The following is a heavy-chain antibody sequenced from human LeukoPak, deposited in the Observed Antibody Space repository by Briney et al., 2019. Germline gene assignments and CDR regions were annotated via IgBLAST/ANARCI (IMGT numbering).Heavy chain of an antibody. CDR2: ISGSGGRT. D-gene: IGHD3-10*01. CDR1: GFTFSSYG. Sequence: GGTLRLSCGASGFTFSSYGMSWVRQAPGKGLEWVSAISGSGGRTYYADSVKGRFTISRDNSKNMLYLQMTSLRAEDTAVYYCAKAGRGGAITMVRGVKGDYYYMDVWGKGTTVTISS. V-gene: IGHV3-23*01. J-gene: IGHJ6*03. CDR3: AKAGRGGAITMVRGVKGDYYYMDV.